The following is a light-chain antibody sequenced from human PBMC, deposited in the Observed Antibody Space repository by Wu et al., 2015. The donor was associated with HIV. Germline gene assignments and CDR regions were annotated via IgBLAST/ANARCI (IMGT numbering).Light chain of an antibody. CDR1: QSISSY. V-gene: IGKV3-11*01. CDR2: DAS. Sequence: EIVLTQSPGTLSLSPGERATLSCRASQSISSYLGWYQHKPGQAPRLLISDASNRATGIPARFSGSGSGTDFTLTIISVEPEDSAVYYCQQRGNWPPYTFGQGTKVEIK. J-gene: IGKJ2*01. CDR3: QQRGNWPPYT.